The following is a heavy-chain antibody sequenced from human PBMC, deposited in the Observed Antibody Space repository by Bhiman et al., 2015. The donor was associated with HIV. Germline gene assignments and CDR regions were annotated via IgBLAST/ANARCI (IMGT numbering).Heavy chain of an antibody. D-gene: IGHD5-18*01. Sequence: EVHLVESGGALVQPGGSLRLSCAASGFSFSTYGMNWVRQAPGKGLEWIAYIKSTGGTIVYADSVKGRFTISRDNAKNLLYLQMNSLRAEDTAVYYCARDSWSFTSMVLFDSWGQGALVTVSS. J-gene: IGHJ4*02. CDR3: ARDSWSFTSMVLFDS. CDR2: IKSTGGTI. CDR1: GFSFSTYG. V-gene: IGHV3-48*01.